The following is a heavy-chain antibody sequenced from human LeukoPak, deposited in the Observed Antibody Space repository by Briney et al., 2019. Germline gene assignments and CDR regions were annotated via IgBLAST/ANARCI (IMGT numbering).Heavy chain of an antibody. CDR3: ARVPYSSSWRGAFDI. V-gene: IGHV3-23*01. CDR1: GFTFSNYA. J-gene: IGHJ3*02. CDR2: ISGSGANT. D-gene: IGHD6-13*01. Sequence: PGGSLRLSCAASGFTFSNYAMNWVRQAPGKGLEWVSTISGSGANTYYADSVKGRFTISRDNSKNTLYLQMNSLRAEDTAVYYCARVPYSSSWRGAFDIWGQGTMVTVSS.